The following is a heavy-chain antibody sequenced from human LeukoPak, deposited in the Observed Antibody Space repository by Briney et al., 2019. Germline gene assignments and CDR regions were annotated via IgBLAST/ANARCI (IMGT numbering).Heavy chain of an antibody. CDR3: ARPGTTSDAFDI. D-gene: IGHD1-1*01. CDR2: IIPIFGTA. CDR1: GGTFSSYA. J-gene: IGHJ3*02. V-gene: IGHV1-69*13. Sequence: SVKVSCKASGGTFSSYAISWVRQAPGQGLEWVGGIIPIFGTANYAQKFQGRVTITADESTSTAYMELSSLRSEDTAVYYCARPGTTSDAFDIWGQGTMVTVSS.